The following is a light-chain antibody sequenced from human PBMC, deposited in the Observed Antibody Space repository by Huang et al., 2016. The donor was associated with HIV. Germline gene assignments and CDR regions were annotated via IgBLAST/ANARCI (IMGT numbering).Light chain of an antibody. Sequence: EIVLTQSPGSLSLSPGEGATLSCRASRSVNNNYLAWYQQKPGQAPRLLIFSASNRATGIPDRFGGRGSGTDFTLTIRSLEPEDFAMYYCQQYGSSPWTFGQGTKVEVK. CDR2: SAS. CDR1: RSVNNNY. J-gene: IGKJ1*01. V-gene: IGKV3-20*01. CDR3: QQYGSSPWT.